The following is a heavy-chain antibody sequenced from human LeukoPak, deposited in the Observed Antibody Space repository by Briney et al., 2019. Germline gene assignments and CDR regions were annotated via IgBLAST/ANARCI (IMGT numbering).Heavy chain of an antibody. CDR2: ISYDGRNK. J-gene: IGHJ4*02. Sequence: GRSLRLSCAASGFTFNNYGMHWVRQAPGKGLEWVAVISYDGRNKHYPDSVKGRFTISRDISTDTLWLQMDSLRTEDTAVYYCAKGPLRGAAAAIDYWGQGTLVTVSS. D-gene: IGHD2-2*01. CDR3: AKGPLRGAAAAIDY. V-gene: IGHV3-30*18. CDR1: GFTFNNYG.